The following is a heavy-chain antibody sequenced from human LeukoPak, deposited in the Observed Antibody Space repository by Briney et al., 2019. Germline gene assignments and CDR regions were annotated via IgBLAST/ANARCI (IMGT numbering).Heavy chain of an antibody. V-gene: IGHV1-58*02. Sequence: SVKVSCKASGFIFSNSAMQWVRQARGQRLEWIGWIVVGSGYTNYAQKFQERVTITRDMSTSTAYMELSSLRSEDTAVHYCAADVIYDSDWGQGTLVTVSS. CDR3: AADVIYDSD. CDR1: GFIFSNSA. D-gene: IGHD3-10*01. CDR2: IVVGSGYT. J-gene: IGHJ4*02.